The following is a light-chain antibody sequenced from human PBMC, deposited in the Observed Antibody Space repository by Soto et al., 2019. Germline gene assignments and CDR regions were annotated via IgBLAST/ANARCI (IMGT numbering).Light chain of an antibody. J-gene: IGKJ2*01. CDR2: WAS. CDR1: QTILYTSNNKKY. Sequence: DIVMTQSPASLAASLGGRATINCKSSQTILYTSNNKKYLAWYQQKAGQPPKLLIYWASTRESGVPDRFSGSGSETDFTLTISNLQPEDVAVYYCQQYYSTTYSFGQGTKLEIK. CDR3: QQYYSTTYS. V-gene: IGKV4-1*01.